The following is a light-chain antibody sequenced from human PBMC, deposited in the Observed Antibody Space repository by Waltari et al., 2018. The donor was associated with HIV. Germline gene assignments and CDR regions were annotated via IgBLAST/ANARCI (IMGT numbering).Light chain of an antibody. CDR1: SSNIGSNY. V-gene: IGLV1-47*01. J-gene: IGLJ2*01. Sequence: QSVLTQPPSASGTPGQRVTISCSGSSSNIGSNYVYWYQQLPGTAPKLLIQRNNQRPSGVPDRFSGSKSGTSASLAISRLRSEDEADYYCAAWDDSLSGYVVFGGGTKLTVL. CDR3: AAWDDSLSGYVV. CDR2: RNN.